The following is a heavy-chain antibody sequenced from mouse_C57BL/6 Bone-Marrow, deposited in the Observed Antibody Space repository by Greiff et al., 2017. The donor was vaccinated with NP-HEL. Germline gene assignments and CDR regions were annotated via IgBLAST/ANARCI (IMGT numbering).Heavy chain of an antibody. D-gene: IGHD1-1*01. Sequence: VQLQQSGAELVRPGASVKLSCTASGFNIKDDYMHWVKQRPEQGLEWIGCIDPENGDTEYTQKFQGKATITADTSSNTAYLQLSSLTSEDSAVYYCTTCITTVVGAMDYWGQGTSVTVSS. CDR2: IDPENGDT. V-gene: IGHV14-4*01. CDR3: TTCITTVVGAMDY. J-gene: IGHJ4*01. CDR1: GFNIKDDY.